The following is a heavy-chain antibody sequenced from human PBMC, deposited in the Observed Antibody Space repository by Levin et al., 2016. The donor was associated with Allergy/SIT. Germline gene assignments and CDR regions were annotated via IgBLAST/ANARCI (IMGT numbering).Heavy chain of an antibody. J-gene: IGHJ5*02. CDR3: ARHPLAPTRLLLGNNWFDP. CDR2: IYYSGST. Sequence: SETLSLTCTVSGGSISSSSYYWGWIRQPPGKGLEWIGSIYYSGSTYYNPSLKSRVTISVDTSKNQFSLKLSSVTAADTAVYYCARHPLAPTRLLLGNNWFDPWGQGTLVTVSS. V-gene: IGHV4-39*01. CDR1: GGSISSSSYY. D-gene: IGHD3-22*01.